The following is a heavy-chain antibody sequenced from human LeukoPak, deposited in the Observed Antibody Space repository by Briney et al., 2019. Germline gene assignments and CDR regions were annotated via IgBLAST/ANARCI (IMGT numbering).Heavy chain of an antibody. D-gene: IGHD6-13*01. J-gene: IGHJ4*02. CDR2: ISSNGGNA. Sequence: GGSLRLSCSASGFTFSTYAMHWVRQAPGKGLEYVSAISSNGGNAYYADPAKGRFTISRDNSKNTLYLQMASLGPEDTALYYCVKDTYSSSWAAFDYWGRGTLVTVSS. CDR3: VKDTYSSSWAAFDY. V-gene: IGHV3-64D*06. CDR1: GFTFSTYA.